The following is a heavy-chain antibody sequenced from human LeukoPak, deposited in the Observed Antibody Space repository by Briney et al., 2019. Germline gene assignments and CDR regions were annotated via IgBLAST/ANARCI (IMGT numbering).Heavy chain of an antibody. J-gene: IGHJ4*02. D-gene: IGHD6-19*01. V-gene: IGHV3-30*18. CDR3: AKGGGPAYSSGWYRAPFDY. CDR1: GFTFSSYG. CDR2: ISYDGSNK. Sequence: GGSLRLSCAASGFTFSSYGMHWVRQAPGKGLEWVAVISYDGSNKYYADSVKGRFTISRDNSKNTLYLQMNSLRAEDTAVYYCAKGGGPAYSSGWYRAPFDYWGQGTLVTVSS.